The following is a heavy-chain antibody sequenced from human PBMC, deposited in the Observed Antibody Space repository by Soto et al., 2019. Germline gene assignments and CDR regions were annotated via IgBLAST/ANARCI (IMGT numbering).Heavy chain of an antibody. D-gene: IGHD1-7*01. CDR3: AAYLTSTWNSDFDY. J-gene: IGHJ4*02. CDR2: VSHIWGS. CDR1: GDSINSYY. Sequence: PSETLSLTCTVSGDSINSYYWSWIRQPPGKEMEWIGYVSHIWGSAYNPSLQSRVAISLDTSKSQFSLELTSVIATDTAVYYCAAYLTSTWNSDFDYWGQGALVTVSS. V-gene: IGHV4-59*08.